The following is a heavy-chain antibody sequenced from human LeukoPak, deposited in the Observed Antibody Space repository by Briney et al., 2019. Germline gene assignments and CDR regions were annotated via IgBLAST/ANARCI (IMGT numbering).Heavy chain of an antibody. D-gene: IGHD3-9*01. CDR2: ISAYNGNT. Sequence: WASVKVSCKASGYIFTDYYMYWVRQAPGQGLEWMGWISAYNGNTNYAQMLQGRVTMTTDTSTSTAYMELRSLISDDTAVYYCARGGLTYYDILTGFPSGRWGQGTLVTVSS. CDR1: GYIFTDYY. J-gene: IGHJ4*02. V-gene: IGHV1-18*04. CDR3: ARGGLTYYDILTGFPSGR.